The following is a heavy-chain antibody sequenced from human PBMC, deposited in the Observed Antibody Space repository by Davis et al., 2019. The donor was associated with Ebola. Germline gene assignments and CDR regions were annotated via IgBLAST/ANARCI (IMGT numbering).Heavy chain of an antibody. J-gene: IGHJ5*02. CDR2: IYPGDSDT. CDR1: GYNFNNYW. D-gene: IGHD5-18*01. V-gene: IGHV5-51*01. Sequence: GESLKISCKGSGYNFNNYWIGWVRQMPGKGLEWMGIIYPGDSDTRYNPSFQGQVTISADKSISTAYLQWSSLKASDTAMYYCARLGYSYGNTQNHLYNWFDPWGQGTLVTVSS. CDR3: ARLGYSYGNTQNHLYNWFDP.